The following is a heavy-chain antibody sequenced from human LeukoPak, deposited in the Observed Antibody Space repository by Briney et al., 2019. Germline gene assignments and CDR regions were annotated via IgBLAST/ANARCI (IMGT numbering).Heavy chain of an antibody. V-gene: IGHV3-48*02. J-gene: IGHJ3*02. Sequence: GGSLRLSCGASGFILCSYSMDWGRQAPGKGLEWVSHINSGSYTIYYADPVKGRFTISRDNAVNSLYLQMNRLRDEDTAVYCCARVLLQRPGIDSFDMWGQGTMVTVSS. CDR2: INSGSYTI. CDR3: ARVLLQRPGIDSFDM. CDR1: GFILCSYS. D-gene: IGHD1-1*01.